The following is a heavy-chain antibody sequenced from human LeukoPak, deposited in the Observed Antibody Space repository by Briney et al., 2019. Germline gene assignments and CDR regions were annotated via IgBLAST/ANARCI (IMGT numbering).Heavy chain of an antibody. CDR1: GGSISSSSYY. J-gene: IGHJ4*02. V-gene: IGHV4-39*07. D-gene: IGHD3-22*01. Sequence: SETLSLTCTVSGGSISSSSYYWGWIRQPPGKGLEWIGSIYYSGSTYYNPSLESRVTISVDTSKNHFSLKLSSVTAADTAVYYCARDPAHYYDSSGSLFDYWGQGTLVTVSS. CDR3: ARDPAHYYDSSGSLFDY. CDR2: IYYSGST.